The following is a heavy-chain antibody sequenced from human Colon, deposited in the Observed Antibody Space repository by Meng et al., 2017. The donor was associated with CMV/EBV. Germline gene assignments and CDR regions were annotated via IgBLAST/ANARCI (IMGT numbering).Heavy chain of an antibody. CDR1: GFTFRSYA. Sequence: SGFTFRSYAMGWVRQAPGKGLEWVSAITGSGGRTYYADSVKGRFTISRDNSKNTLYLQMSSLSAEDTAVYYCAKEAAGTTPRQSDYWGQGSLVTVSS. V-gene: IGHV3-23*01. D-gene: IGHD1-1*01. CDR2: ITGSGGRT. CDR3: AKEAAGTTPRQSDY. J-gene: IGHJ4*02.